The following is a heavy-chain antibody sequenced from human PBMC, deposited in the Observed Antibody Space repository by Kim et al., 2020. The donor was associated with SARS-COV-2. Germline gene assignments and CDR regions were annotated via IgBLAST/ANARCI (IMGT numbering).Heavy chain of an antibody. D-gene: IGHD3-22*01. Sequence: SVKVSCKASGGTFSSYAISWVRQAPGQGLEWMGGIIPIFGTANYAQKFQGRVTITADESTSTAYMELSSLRSEDTAVYYCARGSPVYYYDSSGHRPSVRAYCGMDVWGQGTTVTVSS. CDR3: ARGSPVYYYDSSGHRPSVRAYCGMDV. V-gene: IGHV1-69*13. CDR1: GGTFSSYA. J-gene: IGHJ6*02. CDR2: IIPIFGTA.